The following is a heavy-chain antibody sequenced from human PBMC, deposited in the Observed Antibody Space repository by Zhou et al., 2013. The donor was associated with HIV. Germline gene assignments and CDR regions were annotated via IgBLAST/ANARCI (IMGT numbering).Heavy chain of an antibody. CDR3: AIKGTGDRGWFDP. CDR1: GGTFSSYD. D-gene: IGHD7-27*01. J-gene: IGHJ5*02. CDR2: IIPIFGRP. V-gene: IGHV1-69*05. Sequence: QVQLVQSGAEVKNPGSSVRVSCKAPGGTFSSYDISWVRQAPGQGLEWMGGIIPIFGRPRYAEKFQDRVTIITDASTNTAYMELDSLTPEDTAVYFCAIKGTGDRGWFDPWGQGSLVTVSS.